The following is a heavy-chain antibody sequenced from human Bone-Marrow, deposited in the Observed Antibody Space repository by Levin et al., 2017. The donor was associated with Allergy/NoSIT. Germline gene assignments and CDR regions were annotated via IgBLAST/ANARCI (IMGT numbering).Heavy chain of an antibody. CDR3: ARSEAGRHHFYFGMDV. Sequence: GGSLRLSCAASGSTLKDSYMNWVRQAPGKGLVWLSSTSGTGETTYYEPSVRGRFTISRDSTKNSVFLQMSSLRVEDTAMYFCARSEAGRHHFYFGMDVWGQGTTVIVSS. CDR2: TSGTGETT. J-gene: IGHJ6*02. CDR1: GSTLKDSY. D-gene: IGHD6-19*01. V-gene: IGHV3-11*01.